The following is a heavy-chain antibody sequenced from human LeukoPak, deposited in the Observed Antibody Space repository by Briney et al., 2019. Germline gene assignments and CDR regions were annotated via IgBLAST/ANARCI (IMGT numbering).Heavy chain of an antibody. D-gene: IGHD3-10*01. V-gene: IGHV3-48*04. CDR1: GFTFSSYS. CDR2: ISSSGSTI. Sequence: PGGSLRLSCAASGFTFSSYSMTWVRQAPGKGLEWVSYISSSGSTIYYADSVKGRFTISRDNAKNSLYLQMNSLRAEDTAVYYCARGVLQYFDYWGQGTLVTVSS. CDR3: ARGVLQYFDY. J-gene: IGHJ4*02.